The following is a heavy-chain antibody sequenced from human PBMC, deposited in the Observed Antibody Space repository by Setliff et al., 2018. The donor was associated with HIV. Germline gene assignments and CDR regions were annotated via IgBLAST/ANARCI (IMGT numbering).Heavy chain of an antibody. CDR3: ARDRSGYDSSDY. V-gene: IGHV1-18*01. J-gene: IGHJ4*02. CDR1: GYTFTSYG. Sequence: ASVKVSCKASGYTFTSYGISWVRQAPGQGRAWMGWISAYNGNTNYAQKLQGRVTMTTDTSTSTAYMELRTLRSDDTAVYYCARDRSGYDSSDYWGQGTLVTVSS. CDR2: ISAYNGNT. D-gene: IGHD5-12*01.